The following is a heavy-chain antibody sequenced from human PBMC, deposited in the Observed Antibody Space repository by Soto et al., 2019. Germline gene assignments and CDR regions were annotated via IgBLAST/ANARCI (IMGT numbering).Heavy chain of an antibody. V-gene: IGHV5-51*01. CDR2: IYPRDSDT. CDR3: ATRTGYSSSWPFDY. J-gene: IGHJ4*02. D-gene: IGHD6-13*01. CDR1: GYSFTSYW. Sequence: PGESLKISCTGSGYSFTSYWIGSVPQIPGKGLEWMGIIYPRDSDTRSSPSFQGQVTISADRSISTAYLQWSSLKAPDTAMYYCATRTGYSSSWPFDYWGQGTLVTVS.